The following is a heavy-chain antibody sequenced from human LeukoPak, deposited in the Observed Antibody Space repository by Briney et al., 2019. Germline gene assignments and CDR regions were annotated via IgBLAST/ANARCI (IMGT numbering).Heavy chain of an antibody. Sequence: GGSLRLSCVGPGFTFGTYWMTWVRQAPGKGLEWVANINEDGSEKHYVGSVEGRFTISRDNAKNSVYLQMSSLRDEDMAVYYCARDLPDYWGQGTLVTVSS. CDR2: INEDGSEK. V-gene: IGHV3-7*03. CDR1: GFTFGTYW. CDR3: ARDLPDY. J-gene: IGHJ4*02.